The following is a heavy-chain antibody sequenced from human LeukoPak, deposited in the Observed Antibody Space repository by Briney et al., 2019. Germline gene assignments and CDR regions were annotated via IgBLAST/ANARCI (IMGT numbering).Heavy chain of an antibody. CDR1: GYTFTSYG. CDR2: INPYNGHT. Sequence: ASVKVSCKASGYTFTSYGISWVRQAPGQGLEWMGWINPYNGHTNYAQILQGRVTTTTDTSTSTAYMELRSLRSDDTAVYYCARAVLSRWSLLQWFDPWGQGTLVTVSS. D-gene: IGHD3-22*01. V-gene: IGHV1-18*01. J-gene: IGHJ5*02. CDR3: ARAVLSRWSLLQWFDP.